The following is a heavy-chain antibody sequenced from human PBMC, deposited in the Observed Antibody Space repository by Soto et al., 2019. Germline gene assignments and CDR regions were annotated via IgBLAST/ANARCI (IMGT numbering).Heavy chain of an antibody. J-gene: IGHJ4*02. CDR2: ITVYNGHT. V-gene: IGHV1-18*01. Sequence: ASVKVSCKTSGYSFPDYSSNWVRQAPGQGLEWLGWITVYNGHTNYAPSLQGRVTITTDTSTSTVYMEVGSLRSDDTAVYYCARVGTNGGNYFDYWGQGTLVTVSS. CDR3: ARVGTNGGNYFDY. D-gene: IGHD2-21*02. CDR1: GYSFPDYS.